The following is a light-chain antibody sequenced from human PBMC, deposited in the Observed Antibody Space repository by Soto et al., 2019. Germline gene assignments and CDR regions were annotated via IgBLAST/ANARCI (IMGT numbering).Light chain of an antibody. CDR1: SSDVGGYNY. Sequence: QSALTQPASVSGSPGQSITISCTGTSSDVGGYNYVSWYQQHPGKAPKLMIYEVTSRPSGVSNRFSASKSGNTASLSISGLQAEDEADYYCSSYTSTSTYVFGAGTKGTVL. CDR3: SSYTSTSTYV. J-gene: IGLJ1*01. V-gene: IGLV2-14*01. CDR2: EVT.